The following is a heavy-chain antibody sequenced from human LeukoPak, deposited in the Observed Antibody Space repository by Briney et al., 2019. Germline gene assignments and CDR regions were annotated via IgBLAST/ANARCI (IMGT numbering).Heavy chain of an antibody. CDR2: IWYDGSNK. CDR3: ARAHPSSSSVNWFDP. D-gene: IGHD6-6*01. V-gene: IGHV3-33*01. Sequence: GGSLRLSCAASGFTFSSYGMHWVRQAPGKGLEWVAVIWYDGSNKYYADSVKGRFTISRDNSKNTLYLQMNSLRAEDTAVYYCARAHPSSSSVNWFDPWGQGTLVTVSS. CDR1: GFTFSSYG. J-gene: IGHJ5*02.